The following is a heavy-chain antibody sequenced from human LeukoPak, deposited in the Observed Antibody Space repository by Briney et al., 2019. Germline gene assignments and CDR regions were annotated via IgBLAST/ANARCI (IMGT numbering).Heavy chain of an antibody. CDR1: GFTFSSYA. Sequence: GSLRLSCAASGFTFSSYAMHWVRQAPGKGLGWVAVISYDGSNKYYADSVKGRFTISRDNSKNTLYLQMNSLRAEDTAVYYCARDLEEMDSSSKVDYWGQGTLVTVSS. J-gene: IGHJ4*02. V-gene: IGHV3-30-3*01. D-gene: IGHD6-6*01. CDR2: ISYDGSNK. CDR3: ARDLEEMDSSSKVDY.